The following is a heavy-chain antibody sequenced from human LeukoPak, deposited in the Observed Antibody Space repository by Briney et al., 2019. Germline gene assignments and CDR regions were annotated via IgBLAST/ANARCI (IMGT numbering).Heavy chain of an antibody. CDR1: GGSISSGSYY. D-gene: IGHD4-17*01. CDR3: ARAPRYGDYYFDY. J-gene: IGHJ4*02. Sequence: SETLSLTCTVSGGSISSGSYYWSWIRQPAGKGLEWIGRIYTSGSTNYNPSLKSRVTISVDTSKNQFSLKLSSVTAADTAVYYCARAPRYGDYYFDYWGQGTLVTVSS. V-gene: IGHV4-61*02. CDR2: IYTSGST.